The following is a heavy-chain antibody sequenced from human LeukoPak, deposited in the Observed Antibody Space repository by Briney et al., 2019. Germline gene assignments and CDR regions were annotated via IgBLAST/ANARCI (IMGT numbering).Heavy chain of an antibody. V-gene: IGHV3-30*02. Sequence: PGGSLRLSCAASGFTFSSYGMHWVRQAPGKGLEWVAFIRYDGSNKYYADSVKGRFAISRDNSKNTLYLQMNSLRAEDTAVYYCAKDLYPYMVRGALDYWGQGTLVTVSS. CDR2: IRYDGSNK. J-gene: IGHJ4*02. CDR3: AKDLYPYMVRGALDY. CDR1: GFTFSSYG. D-gene: IGHD3-10*01.